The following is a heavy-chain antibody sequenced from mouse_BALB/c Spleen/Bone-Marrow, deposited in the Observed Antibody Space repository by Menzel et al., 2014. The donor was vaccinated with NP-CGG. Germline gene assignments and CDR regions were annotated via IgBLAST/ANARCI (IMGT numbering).Heavy chain of an antibody. V-gene: IGHV14-3*02. CDR2: IDPANGNT. CDR3: AREGYGNYVWYV. Sequence: VQLQQPGAELVKPGASVTLSCTASGFNIKDTYMHWVKQRPEQGLEWIGRIDPANGNTKYDPKFQGKATITADTSSNTAYLQLSSLTSEDTAVYYCAREGYGNYVWYVWGAGTTVTVSS. D-gene: IGHD2-10*02. CDR1: GFNIKDTY. J-gene: IGHJ1*01.